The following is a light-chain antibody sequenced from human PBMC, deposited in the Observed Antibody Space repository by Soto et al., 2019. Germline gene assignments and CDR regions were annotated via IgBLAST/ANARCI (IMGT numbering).Light chain of an antibody. J-gene: IGKJ4*01. Sequence: EIALTQSPATLSLSPGERATLSCRASQSVSRYLAWYQQKPGQAPRLLIYDASNRATGIPARFSGSGSGTVFTLTISSLEPEDFALYYCQQRGNWPSFGGGTKVDIK. CDR2: DAS. V-gene: IGKV3-11*01. CDR1: QSVSRY. CDR3: QQRGNWPS.